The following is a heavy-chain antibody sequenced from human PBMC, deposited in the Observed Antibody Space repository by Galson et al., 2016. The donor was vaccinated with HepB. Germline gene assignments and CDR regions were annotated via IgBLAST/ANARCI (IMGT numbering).Heavy chain of an antibody. Sequence: TLSLTCTVSGGSLSSGGHFWSWIRQHPGKGLEWIGYIYHSGSSYYNPSLKSRLSISVDTSKNQFSLKVTSVTAADTAVYFCARALRGAVTNFDFWGQGTLVTVSS. D-gene: IGHD3-10*01. J-gene: IGHJ4*02. CDR2: IYHSGSS. V-gene: IGHV4-31*03. CDR1: GGSLSSGGHF. CDR3: ARALRGAVTNFDF.